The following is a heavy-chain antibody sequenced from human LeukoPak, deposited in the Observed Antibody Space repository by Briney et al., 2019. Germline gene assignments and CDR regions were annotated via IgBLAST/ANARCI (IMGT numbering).Heavy chain of an antibody. CDR1: GYSISSGYY. V-gene: IGHV4-38-2*02. CDR2: IYHSGST. Sequence: PSETLSLTCTVSGYSISSGYYWGWIRQPPGKGLEWIGSIYHSGSTYYNPSLKSRVTISVDTSKNQFSLKLSSVTAADTAVYYCAILTSVYYFDYWGQGTLVTVSS. CDR3: AILTSVYYFDY. J-gene: IGHJ4*02.